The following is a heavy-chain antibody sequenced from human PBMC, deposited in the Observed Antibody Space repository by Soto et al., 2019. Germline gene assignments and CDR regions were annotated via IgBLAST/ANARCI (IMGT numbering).Heavy chain of an antibody. J-gene: IGHJ4*02. CDR1: GDSVASNRAA. V-gene: IGHV6-1*01. D-gene: IGHD2-2*01. CDR2: TYYRSEWKN. Sequence: PSQTLSLTCVISGDSVASNRAAWNWVRQSPSRGLEWLGRTYYRSEWKNDYALSVNSRITINPDTSKNQLSLQLSSVTPEDTDVYYCVRGVDASFDYWGQGTLVTVSS. CDR3: VRGVDASFDY.